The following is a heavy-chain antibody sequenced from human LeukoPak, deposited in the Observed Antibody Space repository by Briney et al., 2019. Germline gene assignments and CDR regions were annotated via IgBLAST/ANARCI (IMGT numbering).Heavy chain of an antibody. CDR2: IYYSGST. CDR3: AEGYFDSSGLADY. V-gene: IGHV4-59*01. J-gene: IGHJ4*02. CDR1: GGSISSYY. Sequence: SETLSLTCTVSGGSISSYYWSWIRQPPGKGLEWIGYIYYSGSTNYNPSLKSRVTISVDTSKNQFSLKLSSVTAADTAVYYCAEGYFDSSGLADYGGQGTLVTVSP. D-gene: IGHD3-22*01.